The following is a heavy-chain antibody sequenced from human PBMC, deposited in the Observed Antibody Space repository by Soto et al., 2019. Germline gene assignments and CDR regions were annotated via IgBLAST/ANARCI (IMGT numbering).Heavy chain of an antibody. J-gene: IGHJ3*02. V-gene: IGHV1-69*02. CDR1: GGTFSTYS. CDR3: TIGSWSGEVFDI. D-gene: IGHD2-21*01. CDR2: IIPMLGIR. Sequence: QVQLVQSGAEVKKRGSSVKVSCKDSGGTFSTYSMFWVRQAPGQGLEWMGRIIPMLGIRNYAQRFQDRVTITPDKSTATAHMELSSLRSEDTALYYCTIGSWSGEVFDIWAQGTMVTVSS.